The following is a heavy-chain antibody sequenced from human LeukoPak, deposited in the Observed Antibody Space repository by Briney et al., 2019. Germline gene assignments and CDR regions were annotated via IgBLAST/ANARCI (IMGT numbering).Heavy chain of an antibody. CDR3: ARDQRSDYGDYVVDY. CDR1: GYSISSGYY. D-gene: IGHD4-17*01. V-gene: IGHV4-38-2*02. Sequence: SETLSLTCTVSGYSISSGYYWGWIRQPPGKGLEWIGSIYHSGSTYYNPSLKSRVTISVDTSKNQFSLKLSSVTAADTAVYYCARDQRSDYGDYVVDYWGQGTLVTVSS. J-gene: IGHJ4*02. CDR2: IYHSGST.